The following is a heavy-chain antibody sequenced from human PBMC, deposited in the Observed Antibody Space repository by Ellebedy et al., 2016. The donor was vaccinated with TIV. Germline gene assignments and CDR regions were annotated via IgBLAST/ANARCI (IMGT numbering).Heavy chain of an antibody. CDR2: FDPEDGET. J-gene: IGHJ4*02. CDR3: ARVDHPGTSGDY. D-gene: IGHD1-26*01. Sequence: ASVKVSCKVSGYTLTELSMHWVRQAPGKGLEWMGGFDPEDGETIYAQKFQGRVTMTTDTSTSTAYMELRSLRSDDTAVYYCARVDHPGTSGDYWGQGTLVTVSS. CDR1: GYTLTELS. V-gene: IGHV1-24*01.